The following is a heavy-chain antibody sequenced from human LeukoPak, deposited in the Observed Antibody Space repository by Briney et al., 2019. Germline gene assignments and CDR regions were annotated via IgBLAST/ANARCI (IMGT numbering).Heavy chain of an antibody. V-gene: IGHV1-3*01. D-gene: IGHD6-13*01. Sequence: ASVKVSCKASGYTFTSYAMHWVRQAPGQRLEWMGWINAGNGNTKYSQKFQGRVTITRDTSASTAYMELSSLRSEDTAVYYCAREKGSSWANNWFDPWGQGTLVTVSS. CDR2: INAGNGNT. CDR3: AREKGSSWANNWFDP. CDR1: GYTFTSYA. J-gene: IGHJ5*02.